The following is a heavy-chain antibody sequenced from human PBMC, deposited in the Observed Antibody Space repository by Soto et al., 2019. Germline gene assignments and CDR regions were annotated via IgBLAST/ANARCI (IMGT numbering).Heavy chain of an antibody. CDR2: LIPILGAS. Sequence: QVQLVQSGAEVKKPGSSVKVSCKASADTFTGYTVTWVRQAPGQGLEWVGRLIPILGASNFAQKFQGRVTMSADKSADTAYMVLTGLTSEDTAVYYCARSRGSYYTNFDSWGQGTLVTVSS. CDR3: ARSRGSYYTNFDS. V-gene: IGHV1-69*08. J-gene: IGHJ4*02. D-gene: IGHD3-10*01. CDR1: ADTFTGYT.